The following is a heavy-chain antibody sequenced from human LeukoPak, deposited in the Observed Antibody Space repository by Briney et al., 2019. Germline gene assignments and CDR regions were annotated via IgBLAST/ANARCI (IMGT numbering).Heavy chain of an antibody. V-gene: IGHV3-7*03. CDR3: ARAHIYSFDY. CDR1: GFTFSSYW. CDR2: INQGGSEK. Sequence: GGSLRLSCAASGFTFSSYWMTWVRQAPGKGLEWVAHINQGGSEKYYVDSVKGRFTISRDNTQDSVYLQMNGLRAEDTAVYYCARAHIYSFDYWGQGTLVTVSS. D-gene: IGHD1-26*01. J-gene: IGHJ4*02.